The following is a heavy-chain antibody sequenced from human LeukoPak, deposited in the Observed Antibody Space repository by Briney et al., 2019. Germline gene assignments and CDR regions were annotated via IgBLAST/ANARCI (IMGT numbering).Heavy chain of an antibody. CDR3: ARWGSGGLTLDY. CDR2: AYGDGNSK. J-gene: IGHJ4*02. V-gene: IGHV3-33*01. D-gene: IGHD3-10*01. Sequence: PGGSLRLSCAASGFRFNSYGVHWVRQAPGTGLEWVAVAYGDGNSKYYADSVKGRFTISKDNSRNTLNLQMDSLRAEDTAVYYCARWGSGGLTLDYWGQGTLVTVSS. CDR1: GFRFNSYG.